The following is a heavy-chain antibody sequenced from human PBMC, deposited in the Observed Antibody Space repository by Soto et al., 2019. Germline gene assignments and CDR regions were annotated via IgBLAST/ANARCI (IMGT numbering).Heavy chain of an antibody. Sequence: QLQLQESGPGLVKPSQTLSLTCTVSGGSISSGGYYWSWIRQHPGKGLEWIGYIYYSGSTYYNPSLKSRVTISVETSKNQFSLKLSSVTAADTAVYYCARDAVDTAMEHYFDYWGQGTLVTVSS. V-gene: IGHV4-31*03. CDR1: GGSISSGGYY. CDR3: ARDAVDTAMEHYFDY. CDR2: IYYSGST. D-gene: IGHD5-18*01. J-gene: IGHJ4*02.